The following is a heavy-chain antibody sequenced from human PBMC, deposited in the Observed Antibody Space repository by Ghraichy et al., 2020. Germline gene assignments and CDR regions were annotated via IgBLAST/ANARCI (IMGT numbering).Heavy chain of an antibody. CDR2: ISSSSSYI. V-gene: IGHV3-21*01. J-gene: IGHJ6*02. CDR1: GFTFSNYS. CDR3: ARDGDGYGMDV. Sequence: GGSLRLSCAASGFTFSNYSMNWVRQAPGKGLEWVSSISSSSSYIYYADSVKGRFTISRDNAKISLYLQMNSLRAEDTAVYYCARDGDGYGMDVWGQGTTVTVSS. D-gene: IGHD5-24*01.